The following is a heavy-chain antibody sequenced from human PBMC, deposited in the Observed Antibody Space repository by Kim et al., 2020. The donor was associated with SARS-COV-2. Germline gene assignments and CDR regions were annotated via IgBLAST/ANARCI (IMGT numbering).Heavy chain of an antibody. D-gene: IGHD6-13*01. V-gene: IGHV3-21*01. CDR3: ARETFYGSSWTNFDY. Sequence: GGSLRLSCAASGFTFSSYSMNWVRQAPGKGLEWVSSISSSSSYIYYADSVKGRFTISRDNAKNSLYLQMNSLRAEDTAVYYCARETFYGSSWTNFDYWGQGTLVTVSS. J-gene: IGHJ4*02. CDR2: ISSSSSYI. CDR1: GFTFSSYS.